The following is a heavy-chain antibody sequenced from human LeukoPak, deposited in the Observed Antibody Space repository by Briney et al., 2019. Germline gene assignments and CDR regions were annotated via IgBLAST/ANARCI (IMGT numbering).Heavy chain of an antibody. CDR2: ISSNGGST. Sequence: GGSLRLSCAASGFTFSSYAMHWVRQAPGKGLEYVSAISSNGGSTYYANSVKGRFTISRDNSKNTLYLQMGSLRAEDMAVYYCARPHGYSSGWYRFWGQGTLVTVAS. CDR1: GFTFSSYA. CDR3: ARPHGYSSGWYRF. V-gene: IGHV3-64*01. J-gene: IGHJ4*02. D-gene: IGHD6-19*01.